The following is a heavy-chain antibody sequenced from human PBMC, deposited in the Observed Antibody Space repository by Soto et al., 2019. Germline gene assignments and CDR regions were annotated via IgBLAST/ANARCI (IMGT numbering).Heavy chain of an antibody. CDR1: GGSISSSSYY. CDR3: ARLSTWYYGMDV. CDR2: IYYSGST. Sequence: SETLSLTCTVSGGSISSSSYYWGWIRQPPGKGLEWIGSIYYSGSTYYNPSLKSRVTISVDTSKNQFSLKLSSVTAADTAVYYCARLSTWYYGMDVWGQGTTVTVSS. V-gene: IGHV4-39*01. J-gene: IGHJ6*02.